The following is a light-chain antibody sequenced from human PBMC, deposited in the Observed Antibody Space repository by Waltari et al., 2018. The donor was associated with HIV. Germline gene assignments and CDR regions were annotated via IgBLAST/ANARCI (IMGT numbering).Light chain of an antibody. V-gene: IGLV8-61*01. Sequence: QTVVTQEPSLSVSPGGTVTLTCGLSSGSVSTSHYPRWYQQTPGQAPRTLRYGTTIRSSGVPDRFSGSILGNKAALTITGAQADDESDYYCLLYMGSSIWVFGGGTKLTVL. CDR1: SGSVSTSHY. J-gene: IGLJ3*02. CDR3: LLYMGSSIWV. CDR2: GTT.